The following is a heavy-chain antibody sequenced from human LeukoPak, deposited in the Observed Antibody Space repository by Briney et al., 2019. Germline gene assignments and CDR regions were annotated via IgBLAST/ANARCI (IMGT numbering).Heavy chain of an antibody. CDR3: ARGLALGLTVTPKAFDY. J-gene: IGHJ4*02. CDR2: ISSSSSYI. Sequence: GGSLRLSCAASGFTFSSYSMNWVRQAPGKGLEWVSSISSSSSYIYYADSVKGRFTISRDNAKNSLYLQMNSLAADDTAVYYCARGLALGLTVTPKAFDYWGQGTLVTVSS. D-gene: IGHD4-11*01. CDR1: GFTFSSYS. V-gene: IGHV3-21*01.